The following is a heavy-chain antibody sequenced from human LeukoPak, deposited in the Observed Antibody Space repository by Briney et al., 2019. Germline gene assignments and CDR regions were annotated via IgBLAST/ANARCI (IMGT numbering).Heavy chain of an antibody. D-gene: IGHD1-1*01. CDR2: TYYRSKWYN. CDR1: GDSVSTSNAA. V-gene: IGHV6-1*01. Sequence: SQTLSLTCAISGDSVSTSNAAWNWIRQSPSRGLEWLGRTYYRSKWYNDYAVSVKSRITINPDTSKNQFSLQLSSVTPEDTAVYYCARGSINWNRVLFDYWGQGTLVTISS. J-gene: IGHJ4*02. CDR3: ARGSINWNRVLFDY.